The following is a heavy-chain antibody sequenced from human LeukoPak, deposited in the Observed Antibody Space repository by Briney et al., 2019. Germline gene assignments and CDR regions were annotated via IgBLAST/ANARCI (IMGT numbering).Heavy chain of an antibody. V-gene: IGHV3-66*01. D-gene: IGHD3-16*01. J-gene: IGHJ5*02. CDR3: ARDLGGYSWFDP. CDR2: IYSGGST. CDR1: GFTVSSNY. Sequence: GGSLRLSCAASGFTVSSNYMSWVRQAPGKGLEWVSVIYSGGSTYYADSVKGRFTISRDNSKNTLYLQMNSLRAEDTAVYYCARDLGGYSWFDPWGQGTLVTVSS.